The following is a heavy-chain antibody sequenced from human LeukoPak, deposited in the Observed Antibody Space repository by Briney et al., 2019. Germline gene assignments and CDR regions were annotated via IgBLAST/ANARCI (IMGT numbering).Heavy chain of an antibody. CDR3: ARRGFVVVPAAVYGMDV. CDR1: GYSISSSNW. CDR2: IYYSGST. J-gene: IGHJ6*02. D-gene: IGHD2-2*01. V-gene: IGHV4-28*01. Sequence: SETLSLTCAVSGYSISSSNWWGWIRRPPGTGLEWIGYIYYSGSTYYNPSLKSRVTMSVDTSKNQFSLKLSSVTAADTAVYYCARRGFVVVPAAVYGMDVWGQGTTVTVSS.